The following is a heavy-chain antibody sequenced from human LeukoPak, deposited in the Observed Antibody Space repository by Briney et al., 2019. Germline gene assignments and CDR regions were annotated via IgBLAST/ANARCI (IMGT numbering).Heavy chain of an antibody. V-gene: IGHV3-21*01. CDR1: GFSFRSYS. D-gene: IGHD3-16*01. CDR3: DMIPFVSSYNDAFDI. Sequence: GGSLRLSCAASGFSFRSYSMHWVRQAPGEGLEWVSCISSSSTYLYYADSMKGRFTISRDNAKNTLFLQMSSLRGEDTAVYYCDMIPFVSSYNDAFDIWGQGTMVTV. CDR2: ISSSSTYL. J-gene: IGHJ3*02.